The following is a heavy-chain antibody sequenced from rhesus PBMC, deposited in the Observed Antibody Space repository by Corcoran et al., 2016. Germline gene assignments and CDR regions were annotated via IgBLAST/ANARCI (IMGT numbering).Heavy chain of an antibody. CDR3: AKDRLYINYPYYFDY. J-gene: IGHJ4*01. Sequence: EVQLVETGGGLVQPGGSLKLSCAASGFTFSSYGMSWVRQAPGKGLEWVSAINSGGVSTSYADSVKGRFTISRDNSKNTLSLQMSSLRAEDTAIYYCAKDRLYINYPYYFDYWGQGVLVTVSS. CDR1: GFTFSSYG. V-gene: IGHV3S5*01. D-gene: IGHD4-23*01. CDR2: INSGGVST.